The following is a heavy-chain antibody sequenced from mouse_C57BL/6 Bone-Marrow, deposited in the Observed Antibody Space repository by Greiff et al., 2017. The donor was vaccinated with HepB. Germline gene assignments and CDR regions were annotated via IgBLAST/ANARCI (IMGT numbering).Heavy chain of an antibody. V-gene: IGHV5-17*01. CDR2: ISSGSSTI. Sequence: EVQLVESGGGLVKPGGSLKLSCAASGFTFSDYGMHWVRQAPEKGLEWVAYISSGSSTIYYADTVKGRFTISRDNAKNTLFLQMTSLRSEDTAMYYCASFDGYYEYYAMDYWGQGTSVTVSS. CDR1: GFTFSDYG. D-gene: IGHD2-3*01. CDR3: ASFDGYYEYYAMDY. J-gene: IGHJ4*01.